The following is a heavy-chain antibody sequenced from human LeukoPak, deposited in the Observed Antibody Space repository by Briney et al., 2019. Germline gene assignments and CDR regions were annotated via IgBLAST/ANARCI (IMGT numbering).Heavy chain of an antibody. CDR1: GVSISSYY. D-gene: IGHD1-26*01. Sequence: SETLSLTCTVSGVSISSYYWSWIRQPPGKGLEWIGEINHSGSTNYNPSLKSRVTISVDTSRNQFSLKLSSVTAANTAEYYCARISIVGATTLDYWGQGTLVTVSS. CDR2: INHSGST. CDR3: ARISIVGATTLDY. J-gene: IGHJ4*02. V-gene: IGHV4-34*01.